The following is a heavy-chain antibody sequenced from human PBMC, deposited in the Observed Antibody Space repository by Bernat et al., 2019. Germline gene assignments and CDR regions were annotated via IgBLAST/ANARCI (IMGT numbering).Heavy chain of an antibody. Sequence: EVQLVESGGALVQPGGSLRLSCAASGFSFRSYWMSWVRQSPGKGLEWVANIKQDGSDRYYLASVKGRFTISRDNARNSLFLQMTSLRAEDTAFYYCATIQDWKFEYWGPGTLVTVSS. CDR3: ATIQDWKFEY. J-gene: IGHJ4*02. CDR1: GFSFRSYW. CDR2: IKQDGSDR. D-gene: IGHD1-1*01. V-gene: IGHV3-7*05.